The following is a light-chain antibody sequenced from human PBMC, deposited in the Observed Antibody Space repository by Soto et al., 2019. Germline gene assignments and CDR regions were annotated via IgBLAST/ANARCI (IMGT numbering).Light chain of an antibody. CDR1: QSISSY. CDR2: AAS. V-gene: IGKV1-39*01. J-gene: IGKJ4*01. CDR3: QQSYITPLT. Sequence: DIQMTQSPSSLSASVGDRVTITCRASQSISSYLNWYQQKPGKAPKLLIYAASSLQSGVPSRFSGSGSGTDFTLTINSLQPEDFATYYCQQSYITPLTFGGGTKVDIK.